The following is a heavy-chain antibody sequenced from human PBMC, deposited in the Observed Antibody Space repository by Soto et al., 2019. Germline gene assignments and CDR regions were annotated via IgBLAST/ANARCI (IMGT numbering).Heavy chain of an antibody. J-gene: IGHJ6*02. CDR3: TKDRQPLAFGYGLDV. CDR2: TSYDGTYT. Sequence: QVHLVESGGGVVQPGRSLRLSCAASGFTFNIFAMHWVRQAPGKGLEWVATTSYDGTYTFYAGSVVGRFTISRDDSNDTLFLLLSGLRPEDTAVYYCTKDRQPLAFGYGLDVWGQGTTVTVSS. D-gene: IGHD2-21*01. V-gene: IGHV3-30*18. CDR1: GFTFNIFA.